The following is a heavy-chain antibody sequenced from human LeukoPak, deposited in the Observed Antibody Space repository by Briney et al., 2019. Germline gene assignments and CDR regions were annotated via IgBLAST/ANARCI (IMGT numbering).Heavy chain of an antibody. J-gene: IGHJ5*02. CDR2: INHSGST. CDR3: AREPLRYFDWLFRWFDP. D-gene: IGHD3-9*01. CDR1: GGSFSGYY. Sequence: SETLSLTCAVYGGSFSGYYWSWIRQPPGKGLEWIGEINHSGSTNYNPSLKSRVTISVDTSKNQFSLKLSSVTAADTAVYYCAREPLRYFDWLFRWFDPWSQGTLVTVSS. V-gene: IGHV4-34*01.